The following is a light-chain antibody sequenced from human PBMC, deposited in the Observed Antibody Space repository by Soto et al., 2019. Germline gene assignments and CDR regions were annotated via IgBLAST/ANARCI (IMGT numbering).Light chain of an antibody. CDR2: AAS. J-gene: IGKJ4*01. Sequence: DIHMTQYPSSLSESVGDRVTSTCRASESISSYLNWYQQKPGKAPKLLIYAASSLQSGVPSRFSGGGSGTDFTLTLSSLQPEDFATYFCQQSYKAPLTIGEVTKLEIK. CDR3: QQSYKAPLT. CDR1: ESISSY. V-gene: IGKV1-39*01.